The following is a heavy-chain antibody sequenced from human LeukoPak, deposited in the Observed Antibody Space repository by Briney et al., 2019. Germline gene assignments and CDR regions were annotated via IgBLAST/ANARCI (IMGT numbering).Heavy chain of an antibody. Sequence: ASVKVSCKASGYTFTSNYMHWVRQAPGQGLEWMGIIHPSGGNTNYAQKFQGRVAMTRDTSTSTVYMELSSLRSEDTAIYYCARDCSSTRCQGPVFDNWGQGTLVTASS. CDR1: GYTFTSNY. D-gene: IGHD2-2*01. V-gene: IGHV1-46*01. CDR2: IHPSGGNT. J-gene: IGHJ4*02. CDR3: ARDCSSTRCQGPVFDN.